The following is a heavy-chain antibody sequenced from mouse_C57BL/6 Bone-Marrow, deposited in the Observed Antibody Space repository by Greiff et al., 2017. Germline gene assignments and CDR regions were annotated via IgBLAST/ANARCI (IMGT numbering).Heavy chain of an antibody. CDR2: IYPSDSYT. J-gene: IGHJ3*01. V-gene: IGHV1-81*01. CDR1: GYTFTSYG. CDR3: ARDTTVVAPAWFAY. D-gene: IGHD1-1*01. Sequence: QVQLQQSGAELARPGASVKLSCKASGYTFTSYGISWVKQRTGQGLEWIGEIYPSDSYTNYNQKFKGKSTLTVDKSSSTAYMQLSSLTSEDSAGYYCARDTTVVAPAWFAYWGQGTLVTGSA.